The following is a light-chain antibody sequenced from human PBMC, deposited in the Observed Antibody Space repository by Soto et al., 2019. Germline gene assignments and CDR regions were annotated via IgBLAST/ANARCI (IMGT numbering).Light chain of an antibody. V-gene: IGKV1-5*03. CDR1: QSISSW. J-gene: IGKJ2*01. CDR3: QQYKSYSYT. Sequence: DIPMTQSPSTLSASVGDRVAITCRASQSISSWLAWYQQKPGKAPKLLIYKASSLESGVPSRFSASVSGKEFTLTISSLQPDDFATYYCQQYKSYSYTFGQGTKLEIK. CDR2: KAS.